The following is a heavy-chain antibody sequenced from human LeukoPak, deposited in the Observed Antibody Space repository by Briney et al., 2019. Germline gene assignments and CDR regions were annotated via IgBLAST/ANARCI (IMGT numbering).Heavy chain of an antibody. D-gene: IGHD5-12*01. CDR3: ARDVRSGYDGVGIYYYYYYGMDV. Sequence: SVKVSCKASGGTFSSYAISWVRQAPGQGLEWMGRIIPILGIANYAQKFQGRVTITADKSTSTAYMELSSLRSEDTAVYYCARDVRSGYDGVGIYYYYYYGMDVWGQGTTVTVSS. CDR1: GGTFSSYA. J-gene: IGHJ6*02. V-gene: IGHV1-69*04. CDR2: IIPILGIA.